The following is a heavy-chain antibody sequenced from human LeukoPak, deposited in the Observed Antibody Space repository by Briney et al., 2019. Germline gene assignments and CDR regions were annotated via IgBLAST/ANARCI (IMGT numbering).Heavy chain of an antibody. CDR1: GGSIGSGIYS. V-gene: IGHV4-30-2*01. CDR2: IYHSGST. Sequence: PSQTLSLTCAVSGGSIGSGIYSWNWIRQPPGKGLEWIGYIYHSGSTYYNPSLKSRVTILVDRSKNQFSLKLSSVTAADTAVYYCASEGPYDFWSGYVTSEWGKGTTVTVSS. D-gene: IGHD3-3*01. CDR3: ASEGPYDFWSGYVTSE. J-gene: IGHJ6*04.